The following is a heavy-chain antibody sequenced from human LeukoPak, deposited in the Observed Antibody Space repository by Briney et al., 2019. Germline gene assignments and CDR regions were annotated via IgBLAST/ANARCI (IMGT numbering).Heavy chain of an antibody. CDR2: INPNSGGT. J-gene: IGHJ4*02. Sequence: ASVKVSCKASGYTFTGYYMHWVRQAPGQGLERMGWINPNSGGTNYAQKFQGRVTMTRDTSISTAYMELSRLRSDDTAVYYCARVQYDYVWGSYRYLFDYWGQGTLVTVSS. V-gene: IGHV1-2*02. CDR3: ARVQYDYVWGSYRYLFDY. CDR1: GYTFTGYY. D-gene: IGHD3-16*02.